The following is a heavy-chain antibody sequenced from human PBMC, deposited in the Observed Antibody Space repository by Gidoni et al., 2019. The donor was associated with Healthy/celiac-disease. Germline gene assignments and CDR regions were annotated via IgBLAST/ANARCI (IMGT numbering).Heavy chain of an antibody. CDR3: VRGSYHYYYYYGMDV. Sequence: QVQLVESGGGVVQPGRSLRLSCAASGFTFSRYAMHWVRQAPGKGLEWVAVISYDGSNKYYADSVKGRFTISRDNSKNTLYLQMNSLRAEDTAVYYCVRGSYHYYYYYGMDVWGQGTTVTVSS. CDR1: GFTFSRYA. V-gene: IGHV3-30-3*01. D-gene: IGHD1-26*01. CDR2: ISYDGSNK. J-gene: IGHJ6*02.